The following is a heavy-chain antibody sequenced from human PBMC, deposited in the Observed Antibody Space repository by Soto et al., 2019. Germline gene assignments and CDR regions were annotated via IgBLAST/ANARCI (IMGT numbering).Heavy chain of an antibody. V-gene: IGHV1-18*01. J-gene: IGHJ4*02. CDR3: ARSYYYDSSGYYGY. CDR1: GYTFTSYG. Sequence: ASVKVSCKASGYTFTSYGLSWVRRAPGQGLEWMGWISAYNGNTNYAQKLQGRVTMTTDTSTSTAYMELRSLRSDDTAVYYCARSYYYDSSGYYGYWGQGTLVTVSS. D-gene: IGHD3-22*01. CDR2: ISAYNGNT.